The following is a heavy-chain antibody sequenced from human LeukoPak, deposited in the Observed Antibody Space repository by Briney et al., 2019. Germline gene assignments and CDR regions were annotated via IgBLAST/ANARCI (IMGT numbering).Heavy chain of an antibody. V-gene: IGHV1-3*01. Sequence: GASVKVSCKGSGYTFTGYYMHWVRQAPGQGLEWMGWINAGYGNTKYSQKFQGRVTISRDTSASTAYMELSSLRSEDTAVYYCARDRDDYYGSGALDAFDIWGQGTMVTVSS. CDR2: INAGYGNT. CDR1: GYTFTGYY. D-gene: IGHD3-10*01. J-gene: IGHJ3*02. CDR3: ARDRDDYYGSGALDAFDI.